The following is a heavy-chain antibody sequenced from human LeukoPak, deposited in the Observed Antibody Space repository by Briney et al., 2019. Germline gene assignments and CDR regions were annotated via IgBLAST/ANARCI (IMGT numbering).Heavy chain of an antibody. J-gene: IGHJ4*02. Sequence: ETLSLTCAVSGYSISSGYYWGWIRQPPGKGLEWVSTTGLNSVNTLCADSVQGRFTISRDNSRNTLDLQIDNLRVDDTAVYYCAKGDDIGKHPIRAFYFDNWGQGTLVTVSS. CDR2: TGLNSVNT. D-gene: IGHD5-24*01. CDR3: AKGDDIGKHPIRAFYFDN. CDR1: GYSISSGYY. V-gene: IGHV3-23*01.